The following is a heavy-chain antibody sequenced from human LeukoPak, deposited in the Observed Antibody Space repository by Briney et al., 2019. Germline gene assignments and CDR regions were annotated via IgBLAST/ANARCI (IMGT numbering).Heavy chain of an antibody. Sequence: PSETLSLTCSISGASISGYYWSWICQPAGKGLEWIGRIYSSGITNYNPSLKSRVTMSVDTSKNQFSLKLSSVTAADTAVYYCARSNPGIAAAADYWGQGTLVTVSS. V-gene: IGHV4-4*07. CDR1: GASISGYY. CDR3: ARSNPGIAAAADY. J-gene: IGHJ4*02. D-gene: IGHD6-13*01. CDR2: IYSSGIT.